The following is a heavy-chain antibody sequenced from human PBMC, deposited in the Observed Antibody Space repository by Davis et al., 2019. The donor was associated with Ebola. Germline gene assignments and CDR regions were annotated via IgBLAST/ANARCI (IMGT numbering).Heavy chain of an antibody. CDR3: TCPNRDYYYGMDV. Sequence: ASVKVSCKASGGTFSSYGISWVRQAPGQGLEWMGWISAYNGNTNYAQKLQGRVTMTTDTSTSTAYMELRSLRSDDPAVYYCTCPNRDYYYGMDVWGQGTTVTVSS. CDR2: ISAYNGNT. CDR1: GGTFSSYG. D-gene: IGHD1-14*01. J-gene: IGHJ6*02. V-gene: IGHV1-18*01.